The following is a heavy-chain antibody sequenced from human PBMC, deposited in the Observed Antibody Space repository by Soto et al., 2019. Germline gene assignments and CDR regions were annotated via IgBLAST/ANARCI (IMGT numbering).Heavy chain of an antibody. Sequence: PGGALTVSSAASAFTFGTYHRVWIRCAPGKSKEWVSAIARAGDLIRYAAPVMGRFTISRDNSNNPLYLQMSSLGAEDTPIYFCAKSLTVQVLCYLHPW. D-gene: IGHD2-2*01. V-gene: IGHV3-23*01. CDR1: AFTFGTYH. J-gene: IGHJ5*02. CDR3: AKSLTVQVLCYLHP. CDR2: IARAGDLI.